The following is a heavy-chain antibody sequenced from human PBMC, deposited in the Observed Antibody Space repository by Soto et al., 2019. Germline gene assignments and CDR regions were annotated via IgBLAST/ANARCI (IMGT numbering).Heavy chain of an antibody. D-gene: IGHD6-13*01. CDR1: GFSLSNAGLG. CDR3: ASTYSSSWYWFAP. CDR2: IFSNDEK. V-gene: IGHV2-26*04. Sequence: QVTVKESGPVLVKPTETLTLTCTVSGFSLSNAGLGVSWIRQPPGKALEWLAHIFSNDEKSYSTSLKSRLSISQDTSKSHVVLIMTNMDPVDTATYYCASTYSSSWYWFAPWGQGTLVTVSS. J-gene: IGHJ5*02.